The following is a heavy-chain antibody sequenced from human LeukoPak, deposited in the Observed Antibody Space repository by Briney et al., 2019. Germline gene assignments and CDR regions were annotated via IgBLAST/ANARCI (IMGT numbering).Heavy chain of an antibody. D-gene: IGHD2-2*01. CDR1: GGSFSGYY. CDR2: INHSGST. J-gene: IGHJ6*04. Sequence: SETLSLTCAVYGGSFSGYYWSWIRQPPGKGLEWIGEINHSGSTNYNPSLKSRVTISVDTSKNQFSLKLSSVTAADTAVYYCARDVVVPAAMRGYYYCGMDVWGKGTTVTVSS. V-gene: IGHV4-34*01. CDR3: ARDVVVPAAMRGYYYCGMDV.